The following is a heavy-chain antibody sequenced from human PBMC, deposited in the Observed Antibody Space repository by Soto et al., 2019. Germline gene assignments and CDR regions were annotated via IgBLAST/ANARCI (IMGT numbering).Heavy chain of an antibody. D-gene: IGHD3-10*01. V-gene: IGHV5-51*01. J-gene: IGHJ6*02. CDR1: GDSFTSYW. Sequence: PGESLKISCTGSGDSFTSYWIAWVRQMPGKGLEWMGIIYPGDSDTRYSPSFQGQVTISADKSISTAYLQWSSLKASDTAMYYCARRSLTMVRRVIDGGLDVWGQGTTVTVSS. CDR2: IYPGDSDT. CDR3: ARRSLTMVRRVIDGGLDV.